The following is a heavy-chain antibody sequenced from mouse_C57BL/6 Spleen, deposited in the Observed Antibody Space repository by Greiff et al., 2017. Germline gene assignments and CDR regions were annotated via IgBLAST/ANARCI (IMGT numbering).Heavy chain of an antibody. V-gene: IGHV2-9-1*01. CDR3: ARKRGDHYFDY. CDR1: GFSLTSYA. Sequence: VQLKESGPGLVAPSQCLSITCTVSGFSLTSYAISWVRQPPGKGLEWLGVIWTGGGTNDNTGHKSRLSIRKDNSNSPGFLKMNSLQTDDTARYYCARKRGDHYFDYWGQGTTLTVSS. CDR2: IWTGGGT. J-gene: IGHJ2*01. D-gene: IGHD3-3*01.